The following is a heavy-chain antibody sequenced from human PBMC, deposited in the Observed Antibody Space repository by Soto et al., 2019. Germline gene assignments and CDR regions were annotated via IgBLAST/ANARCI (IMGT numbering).Heavy chain of an antibody. D-gene: IGHD3-22*01. V-gene: IGHV4-34*01. CDR3: ARFPFDSNDWTNPRYFDI. Sequence: PSETLSLTCAVYGGSFSDYYWSWIRQPPGKGLEWIGEINHSGITNYSPSLKSRVTMSVDTSKNQFSLKLTSVTAADTALYYCARFPFDSNDWTNPRYFDIWGQGTXVTVSS. CDR2: INHSGIT. J-gene: IGHJ4*02. CDR1: GGSFSDYY.